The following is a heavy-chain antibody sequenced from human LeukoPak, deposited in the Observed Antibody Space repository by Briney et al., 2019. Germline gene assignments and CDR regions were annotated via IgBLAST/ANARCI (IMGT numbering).Heavy chain of an antibody. CDR3: ARGDGVYDISPFDS. CDR2: ISGSGGST. V-gene: IGHV3-23*01. CDR1: GFTVSSNY. Sequence: PGGSLRLSCAASGFTVSSNYMSWVRLAPGKGLEWVSAISGSGGSTYYADSVKGRFTISRDNSKNTLYLQMNSLRAEDTAVYYCARGDGVYDISPFDSWGQGTLVTVSS. D-gene: IGHD3-22*01. J-gene: IGHJ4*02.